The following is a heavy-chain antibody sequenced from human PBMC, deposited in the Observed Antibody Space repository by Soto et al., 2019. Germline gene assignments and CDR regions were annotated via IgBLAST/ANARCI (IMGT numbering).Heavy chain of an antibody. Sequence: PGGSLRLSFAASGFTFSIFSMNWVRQTPGKGLEFVSYISNDDIYYADSVKGRFTVSRDNAKNSLYLQMNSLRAEDTAVYYCARDVDRTSHLNWLDPWGQGVMVTVSS. CDR2: ISNDDI. CDR3: ARDVDRTSHLNWLDP. V-gene: IGHV3-48*01. D-gene: IGHD5-12*01. CDR1: GFTFSIFS. J-gene: IGHJ5*02.